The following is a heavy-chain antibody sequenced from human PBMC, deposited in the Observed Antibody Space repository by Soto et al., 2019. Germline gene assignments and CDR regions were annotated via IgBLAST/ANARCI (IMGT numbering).Heavy chain of an antibody. CDR1: GFTFSSYG. J-gene: IGHJ4*02. Sequence: QVQLVESGGGVVQPGRSLRLSCAASGFTFSSYGMHWVRQAPGKGLEWVAVISYDGSNKYYADSVKGRFTISRDNSKNTLYLQMNSLRAEDTAVYYCAKGVGGRYSYGHDYWGQGTLVTVSS. V-gene: IGHV3-30*18. D-gene: IGHD5-18*01. CDR3: AKGVGGRYSYGHDY. CDR2: ISYDGSNK.